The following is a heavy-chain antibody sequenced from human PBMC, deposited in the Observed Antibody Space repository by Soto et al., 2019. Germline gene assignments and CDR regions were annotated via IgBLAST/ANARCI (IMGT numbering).Heavy chain of an antibody. V-gene: IGHV3-30-3*01. D-gene: IGHD5-12*01. Sequence: GGSLSLSCAASGFTFSSYAMHWVRQAPGKGLEWVAVISYDGSNKYYADSVKGRFTISRDNSKNTLYLQMNSLRAEDTAVYYGVGGYSGYDFGVWGQGTTVTVSS. CDR1: GFTFSSYA. CDR2: ISYDGSNK. J-gene: IGHJ6*02. CDR3: VGGYSGYDFGV.